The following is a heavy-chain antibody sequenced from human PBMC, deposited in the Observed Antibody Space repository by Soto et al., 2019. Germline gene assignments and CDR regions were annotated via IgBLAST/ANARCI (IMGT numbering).Heavy chain of an antibody. CDR1: GFSLRISGVG. V-gene: IGHV2-5*02. CDR3: AHSATVSDAFDI. J-gene: IGHJ3*02. CDR2: IYWDDDK. Sequence: QITLKESGPTLVKPTQTLTLTCTFSGFSLRISGVGVGWIRQPPGKALEWLALIYWDDDKRYSPSLKSRLTIAKDTSKNQVVLTMTNMDAVDTATYYCAHSATVSDAFDIWGQGTMVTVSS. D-gene: IGHD2-15*01.